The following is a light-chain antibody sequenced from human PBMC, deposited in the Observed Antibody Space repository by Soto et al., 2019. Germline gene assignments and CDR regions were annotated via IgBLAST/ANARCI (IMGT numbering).Light chain of an antibody. J-gene: IGKJ4*01. CDR1: QGISTY. CDR2: AAS. CDR3: QKYNSAPPD. Sequence: DIQMTQSPSSPSASVGDRVTITCRASQGISTYLAWYRQKPGKVPKLLIYAASTLQSGVPSRFSGSGSGTDFTITISSLQPEDVATYYCQKYNSAPPDFGGGTKVEIK. V-gene: IGKV1-27*01.